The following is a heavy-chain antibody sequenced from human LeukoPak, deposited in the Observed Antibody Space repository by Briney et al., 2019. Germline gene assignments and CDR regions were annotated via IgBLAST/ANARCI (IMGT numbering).Heavy chain of an antibody. CDR2: INHSGST. D-gene: IGHD3-3*01. CDR3: ARGGTYYDFWSDTNGYDWFDP. V-gene: IGHV4-34*01. Sequence: SETLSLTCAVYGGSFSGYYWSWIRQPPGKGLEWIGEINHSGSTNYNPSLKSRVTISVDTSKNQFSLKLSSVTAADTAVYYCARGGTYYDFWSDTNGYDWFDPWGQGTLVTVSS. CDR1: GGSFSGYY. J-gene: IGHJ5*02.